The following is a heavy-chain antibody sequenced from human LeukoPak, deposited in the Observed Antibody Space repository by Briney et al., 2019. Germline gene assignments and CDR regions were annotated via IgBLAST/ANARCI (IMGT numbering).Heavy chain of an antibody. D-gene: IGHD3-10*02. V-gene: IGHV4-59*01. CDR3: ARSFVRGAPRFDY. Sequence: KPSETLSLTCTVSGGFISSYYWSCIRQPPGEGREWIGYIYYSGNTNYNPSLKRRVTISVDTSKNQFSRKLRSVPPANTAVYYCARSFVRGAPRFDYWGQGTLVTVS. CDR1: GGFISSYY. J-gene: IGHJ4*02. CDR2: IYYSGNT.